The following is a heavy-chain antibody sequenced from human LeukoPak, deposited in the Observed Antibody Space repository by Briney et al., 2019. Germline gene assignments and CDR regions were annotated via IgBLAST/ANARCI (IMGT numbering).Heavy chain of an antibody. CDR3: ARYYYDSSGYSTAYTDY. CDR2: IYHSGST. Sequence: PSETLSLTCAVSGYSISSGYYWGWIRQPPGKGLEWIGSIYHSGSTYYNPSLKSRVTMSVDTSKNQFSLKLSSVTAADTAVYYCARYYYDSSGYSTAYTDYWGQGTLVTVSS. D-gene: IGHD3-22*01. J-gene: IGHJ4*02. V-gene: IGHV4-38-2*01. CDR1: GYSISSGYY.